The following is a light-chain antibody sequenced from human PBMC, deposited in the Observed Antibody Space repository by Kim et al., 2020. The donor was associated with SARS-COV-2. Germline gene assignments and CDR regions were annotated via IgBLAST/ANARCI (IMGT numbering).Light chain of an antibody. Sequence: DIQMTQSPSAMSASVGDTVTITCRASQGISKYLAWFQQKPGKVTKRLIYAASSLQSGVPSRCSSRGSRTEFTLTIRSLQPEVFATYYWQEHNSYPPTFGQGTKVDIK. V-gene: IGKV1-17*03. CDR3: QEHNSYPPT. CDR2: AAS. CDR1: QGISKY. J-gene: IGKJ1*01.